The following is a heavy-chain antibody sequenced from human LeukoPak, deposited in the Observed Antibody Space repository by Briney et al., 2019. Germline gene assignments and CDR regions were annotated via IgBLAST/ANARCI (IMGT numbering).Heavy chain of an antibody. V-gene: IGHV3-9*01. CDR3: AKGQYRGYDSQPDY. D-gene: IGHD5-12*01. J-gene: IGHJ4*02. CDR1: GFTFGDYA. CDR2: ISWSGGGI. Sequence: PGGSLRLSCAASGFTFGDYAMHWVRQAPGKGLQWVSGISWSGGGIGYADSVKGRFTISRDNAKNSLYLQMNSLRPEDTAFYFCAKGQYRGYDSQPDYWGQGTLVTVSS.